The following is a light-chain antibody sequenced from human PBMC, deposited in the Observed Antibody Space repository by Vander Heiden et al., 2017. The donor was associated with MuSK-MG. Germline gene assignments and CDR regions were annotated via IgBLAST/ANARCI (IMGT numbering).Light chain of an antibody. Sequence: QSVLTQPPSVSGAPGQRVTISCTGSSSNIGAGYDVHWYQQLPGTAPKLRSYVNSNRPSGVPDRFSGSKSGTSASLAITGLQAEDEAEYYCQSYDSSLSAPVFGGGTKLTVL. J-gene: IGLJ2*01. CDR3: QSYDSSLSAPV. CDR2: VNS. CDR1: SSNIGAGYD. V-gene: IGLV1-40*01.